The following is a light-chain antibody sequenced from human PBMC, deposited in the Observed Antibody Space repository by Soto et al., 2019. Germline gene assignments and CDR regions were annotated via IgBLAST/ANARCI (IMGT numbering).Light chain of an antibody. V-gene: IGKV3-20*01. CDR1: QSVSSSY. CDR2: GAS. J-gene: IGKJ5*01. Sequence: EIVLTQSPGTLSLSPGERATLSCRASQSVSSSYLAGYQQKPGQAPRLLIYGASSRATGIPDRFSGSGSGIDFTPTISRLEPEDFAVSYCQQYGSSPPITFGQGTRLEIK. CDR3: QQYGSSPPIT.